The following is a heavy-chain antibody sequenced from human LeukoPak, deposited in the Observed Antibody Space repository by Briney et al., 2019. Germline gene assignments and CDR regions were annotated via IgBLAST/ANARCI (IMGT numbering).Heavy chain of an antibody. D-gene: IGHD3-9*01. CDR2: INAGNGNT. J-gene: IGHJ3*02. CDR1: GYTFTSYA. V-gene: IGHV1-3*01. Sequence: GASVKVSCKASGYTFTSYAMHWVRQAPGQRLEWMGWINAGNGNTKYSQKFQGRVTITRDTSASTAYMELSSLRSEDTAVYYCARSGLVLRYFDWRGGAFDIWGQGTKVTVSS. CDR3: ARSGLVLRYFDWRGGAFDI.